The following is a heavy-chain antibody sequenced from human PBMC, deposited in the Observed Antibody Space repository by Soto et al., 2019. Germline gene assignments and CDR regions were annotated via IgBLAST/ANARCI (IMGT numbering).Heavy chain of an antibody. CDR3: AGVRVDTAMDDYYYYGMDV. V-gene: IGHV1-18*01. D-gene: IGHD5-18*01. CDR1: GYTFTSYG. J-gene: IGHJ6*02. Sequence: ASVKVSCKASGYTFTSYGISWVRQAPGQGLEWMGWISVYNGNTNYAQKLQGRVTMTTDTSTSTAYMELRSLRSEDTAVYYCAGVRVDTAMDDYYYYGMDVWGQGTTVTVSS. CDR2: ISVYNGNT.